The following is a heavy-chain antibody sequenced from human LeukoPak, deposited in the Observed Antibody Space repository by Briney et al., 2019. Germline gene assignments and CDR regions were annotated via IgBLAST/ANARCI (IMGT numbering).Heavy chain of an antibody. CDR1: GGTFSSFA. CDR2: IIPIFGTA. Sequence: ASVKVSCKASGGTFSSFAISWGRQAPGQGLGWMGRIIPIFGTANYAQKFQGRVTITTDESTSTAYMELSSLRSEDTAVYYCARQYCSGGSCYPDPGHSPLDYWGQGTLVTVSS. CDR3: ARQYCSGGSCYPDPGHSPLDY. J-gene: IGHJ4*02. D-gene: IGHD2-15*01. V-gene: IGHV1-69*05.